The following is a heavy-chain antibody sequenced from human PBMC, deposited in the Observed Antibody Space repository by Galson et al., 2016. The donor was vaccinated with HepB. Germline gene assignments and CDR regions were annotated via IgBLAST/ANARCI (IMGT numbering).Heavy chain of an antibody. CDR2: ISGSGSST. D-gene: IGHD3-9*01. J-gene: IGHJ3*02. Sequence: SLRLSCAASGFTFSSYAMNWVRQAPGKGLEWVSAISGSGSSTYYADSVKGRFTISRDKSSNTLYLQMNSLRAEDTAVYYCAKEGRDILTGYYNGDAFDIWGQGTMVTVSS. CDR3: AKEGRDILTGYYNGDAFDI. V-gene: IGHV3-23*01. CDR1: GFTFSSYA.